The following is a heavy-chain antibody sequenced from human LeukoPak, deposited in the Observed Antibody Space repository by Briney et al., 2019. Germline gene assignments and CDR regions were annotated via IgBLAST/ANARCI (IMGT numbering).Heavy chain of an antibody. CDR2: MYYTGST. Sequence: PSETLSLTCIVFGGSISGYYWSWIRQPPGMGLEWIGYMYYTGSTNYNPSLKSRVTISLHTSENKFSLNLSPVTAADTAVYYCARYCCPGGICHGFDIWGQGKMVTVSS. V-gene: IGHV4-59*01. CDR1: GGSISGYY. D-gene: IGHD2-15*01. CDR3: ARYCCPGGICHGFDI. J-gene: IGHJ3*02.